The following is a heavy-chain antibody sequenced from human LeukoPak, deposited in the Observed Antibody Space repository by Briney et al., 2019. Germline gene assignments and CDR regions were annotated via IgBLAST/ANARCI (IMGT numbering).Heavy chain of an antibody. CDR1: GFTFSDYY. J-gene: IGHJ4*02. V-gene: IGHV3-11*01. CDR3: ARIKGGYVTPTDY. Sequence: GGSLRLSCAASGFTFSDYYMSWLRQAPGQGLEWVSYISSSGSTIYYADSVKGRFTISRDNAKNSLYLQMNSLRAEDTAVYYCARIKGGYVTPTDYWGQGTLVTVSS. D-gene: IGHD5-12*01. CDR2: ISSSGSTI.